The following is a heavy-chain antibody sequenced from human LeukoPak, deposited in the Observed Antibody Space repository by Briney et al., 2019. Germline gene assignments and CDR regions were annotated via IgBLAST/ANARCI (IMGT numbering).Heavy chain of an antibody. J-gene: IGHJ4*02. CDR1: GGTSSSYA. CDR3: ALTFFGVVLDY. CDR2: IIPIFGTA. V-gene: IGHV1-69*06. Sequence: SVKVSCKASGGTSSSYAISCVRQAPGQGLEWMGRIIPIFGTANYAQKFQGRVTITADKSTSTAYMELSSLRSEDTAVYYCALTFFGVVLDYWGQGTLVTVSS. D-gene: IGHD3-3*01.